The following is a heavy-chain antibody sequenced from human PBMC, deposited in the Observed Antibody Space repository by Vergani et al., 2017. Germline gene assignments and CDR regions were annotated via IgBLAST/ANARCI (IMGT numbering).Heavy chain of an antibody. V-gene: IGHV4-39*07. CDR1: GGSISSSSYY. CDR3: AKDRVEWAVWFDY. D-gene: IGHD1-26*01. CDR2: IYYSGST. J-gene: IGHJ4*02. Sequence: QVQLQESGPGLVKPSETLSLTCTVSGGSISSSSYYWGWIRQPPGKGLEWIGSIYYSGSTYYNPSLKSRVTISVDTSKNQFSLKLSSVTAADTAVYYCAKDRVEWAVWFDYWGQGTLVTVSS.